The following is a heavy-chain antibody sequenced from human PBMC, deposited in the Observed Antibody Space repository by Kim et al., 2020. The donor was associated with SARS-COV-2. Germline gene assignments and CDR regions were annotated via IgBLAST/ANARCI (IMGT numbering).Heavy chain of an antibody. CDR2: INAGNGNT. CDR1: GYTFTSYA. V-gene: IGHV1-3*01. Sequence: ASVKVSCKASGYTFTSYAMHWVRQAPGQRLEWMGWINAGNGNTKYSQKFQGRVTITRDTSASTAYMELSSLRSEDTAVYYCARDLRSPRDGNYVPFDYWGQGTLVTVSS. D-gene: IGHD1-7*01. CDR3: ARDLRSPRDGNYVPFDY. J-gene: IGHJ4*02.